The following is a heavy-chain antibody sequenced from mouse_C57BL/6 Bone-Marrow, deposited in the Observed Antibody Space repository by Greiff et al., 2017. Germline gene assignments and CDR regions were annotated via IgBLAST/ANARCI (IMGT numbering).Heavy chain of an antibody. V-gene: IGHV1-54*01. CDR2: INPGSGGT. Sequence: QVQLQQSGAELVRPGTSVKVSCKASGYAFTNYLIEWVKQRPGQGLEWIGEINPGSGGTNYNEKFKGKATLTADKSSSTAYMQLSSLTSEDSAVYFCARSYYGYDGLFAYWGQGTLVTVSA. J-gene: IGHJ3*01. CDR1: GYAFTNYL. D-gene: IGHD2-2*01. CDR3: ARSYYGYDGLFAY.